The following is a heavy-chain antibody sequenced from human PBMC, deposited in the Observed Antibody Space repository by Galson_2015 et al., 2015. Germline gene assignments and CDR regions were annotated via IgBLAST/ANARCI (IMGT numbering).Heavy chain of an antibody. CDR2: TTGSGGST. J-gene: IGHJ6*02. Sequence: SLRLSCAASGFTFSSYAMSWVRQAPGKGLEWVSGTTGSGGSTYYADSGKGRFTVSRDNSKNTMYLQMNSLRAEDTAAYYCAKDSRYSSSWWAGMDVWGQGTTVTVSS. CDR1: GFTFSSYA. V-gene: IGHV3-23*01. CDR3: AKDSRYSSSWWAGMDV. D-gene: IGHD6-13*01.